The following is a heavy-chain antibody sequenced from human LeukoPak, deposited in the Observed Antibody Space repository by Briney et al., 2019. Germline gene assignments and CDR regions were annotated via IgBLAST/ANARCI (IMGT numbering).Heavy chain of an antibody. CDR2: ISDSGAST. V-gene: IGHV3-23*01. D-gene: IGHD3-3*01. Sequence: GGSLRLSCATSGFTFSSYAMNWVRQTPGKGLEWVSSISDSGASTYYADSVKGRFTISRDNSKNTLYLQMNSLRVEDTAVYYCAKGPQLGVRFADYWGQGTLVTVSS. CDR1: GFTFSSYA. CDR3: AKGPQLGVRFADY. J-gene: IGHJ4*02.